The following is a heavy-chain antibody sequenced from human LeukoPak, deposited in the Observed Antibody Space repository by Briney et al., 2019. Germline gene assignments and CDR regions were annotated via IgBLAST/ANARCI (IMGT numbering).Heavy chain of an antibody. CDR2: ISGSGGST. V-gene: IGHV3-23*01. D-gene: IGHD3-22*01. Sequence: GGSLRLSCAAPGFTFSSYAMNWVRQAPGKGLEWVSGISGSGGSTYYADSVKGRFTISRDNSKNTLYLQMNSLRAEDTAVYYCAKDSSADDSSGYSYYFDYWGQGTLVTVSS. J-gene: IGHJ4*02. CDR3: AKDSSADDSSGYSYYFDY. CDR1: GFTFSSYA.